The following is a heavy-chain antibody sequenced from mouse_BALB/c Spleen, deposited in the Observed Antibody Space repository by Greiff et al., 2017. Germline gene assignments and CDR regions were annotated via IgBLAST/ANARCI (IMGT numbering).Heavy chain of an antibody. CDR2: ISDGGSYT. J-gene: IGHJ3*01. Sequence: EVKLVESGGGLVKPGGSLKLSCAASGFTFSDYYMYWVRQTPEKRLEWVATISDGGSYTYYPDSVKGRFTISRDNAKNNLYLQMSSLKSEDTAMYYCARGHSLLRLMAWFAYWGQGTLVTVSA. V-gene: IGHV5-4*02. CDR3: ARGHSLLRLMAWFAY. CDR1: GFTFSDYY. D-gene: IGHD1-2*01.